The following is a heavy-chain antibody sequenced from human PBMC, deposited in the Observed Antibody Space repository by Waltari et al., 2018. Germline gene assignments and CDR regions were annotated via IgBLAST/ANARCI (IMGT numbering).Heavy chain of an antibody. V-gene: IGHV3-7*01. Sequence: EVQLVESGGGLVQPGGSLRLSCAVSGFAFSSLWLRWFRQAPGKGLEWVANIKQDGSEIYYVDSVKGRVTISRDNTKNSLYLQMNSLTTEDTAVYYCAGGGGFLCDIWGQGTLVTVSS. J-gene: IGHJ3*02. D-gene: IGHD3-3*01. CDR2: IKQDGSEI. CDR3: AGGGGFLCDI. CDR1: GFAFSSLW.